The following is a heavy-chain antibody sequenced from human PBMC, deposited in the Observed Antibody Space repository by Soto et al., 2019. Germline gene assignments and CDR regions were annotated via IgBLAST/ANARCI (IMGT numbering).Heavy chain of an antibody. CDR2: ISYDGSSK. CDR1: GFTFSSFT. Sequence: QVQLVESGGGVVQSGRSLRLSCAASGFTFSSFTMHWVRQAPGKGLEWVTLISYDGSSKYYADSVKDRFTISRDNSENTLYLQMNSLRAEDTAVYYCAREHSVGNADAFDIWGQGTMVTVSS. D-gene: IGHD1-26*01. J-gene: IGHJ3*02. CDR3: AREHSVGNADAFDI. V-gene: IGHV3-30-3*01.